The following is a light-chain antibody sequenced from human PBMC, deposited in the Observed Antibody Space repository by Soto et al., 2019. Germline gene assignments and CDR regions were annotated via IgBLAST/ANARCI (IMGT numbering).Light chain of an antibody. CDR3: QQYNTYSPRT. CDR1: QSFSSR. V-gene: IGKV1-5*01. Sequence: DIQMTQSPSTLSASVGDRVTITCRASQSFSSRLACYQQKPGKAPEVLIYDASSMESGVPSRFSGSGSGTEFTLTISSLQPDDFATYYCQQYNTYSPRTFGQGTKVEIK. CDR2: DAS. J-gene: IGKJ1*01.